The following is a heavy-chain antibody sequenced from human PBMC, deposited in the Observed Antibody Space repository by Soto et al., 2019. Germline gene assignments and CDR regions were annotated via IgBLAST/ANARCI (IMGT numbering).Heavy chain of an antibody. D-gene: IGHD6-19*01. V-gene: IGHV2-70*04. J-gene: IGHJ4*02. CDR3: AVFTAWYSSDDDY. Sequence: SCPTLVNPTQTLTLTCTFSGFSLSTSGMRVSSIRQPPEKALESLARIEWDDDQLYSTSLKTRLTISKDTPKNQVVLRMTNMDTVDTATYYCAVFTAWYSSDDDYWGQGTLVSATS. CDR2: IEWDDDQ. CDR1: GFSLSTSGMR.